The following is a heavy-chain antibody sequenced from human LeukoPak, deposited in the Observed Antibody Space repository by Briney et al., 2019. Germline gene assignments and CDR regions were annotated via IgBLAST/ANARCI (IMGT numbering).Heavy chain of an antibody. CDR2: IIPMSDTA. D-gene: IGHD6-19*01. V-gene: IGHV1-69*06. Sequence: SVKVSCKASGGTFNSYAISWVRQAPGQGLEWMGGIIPMSDTANYPQKFRGRLTITADIPTSTVYMELSSLRSEDTAVYYCARDISWLGFDYWGQGILVTVSS. CDR3: ARDISWLGFDY. J-gene: IGHJ4*02. CDR1: GGTFNSYA.